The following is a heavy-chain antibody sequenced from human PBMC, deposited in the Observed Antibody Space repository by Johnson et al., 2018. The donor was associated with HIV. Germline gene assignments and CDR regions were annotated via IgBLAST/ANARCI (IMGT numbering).Heavy chain of an antibody. J-gene: IGHJ3*02. CDR1: GFTFSSYA. CDR3: VRDGGIPTGDAFDI. V-gene: IGHV3-30*04. D-gene: IGHD1-26*01. Sequence: QMLLVESGGGVVQPGRSLRLSCAASGFTFSSYAMHWVRQAPGKGLEWVAVISYDGSNKYYADSVKGRFTISRDNSKNTLYLQMNSLRAEDTAVYYCVRDGGIPTGDAFDIWGQGTMVTVSS. CDR2: ISYDGSNK.